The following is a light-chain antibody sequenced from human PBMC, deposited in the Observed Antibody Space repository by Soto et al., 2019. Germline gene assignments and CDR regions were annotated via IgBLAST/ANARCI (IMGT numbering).Light chain of an antibody. CDR3: QQYNNCPPLT. CDR1: QSVSSN. V-gene: IGKV3-15*01. CDR2: GAS. Sequence: EIVMTQSPATLSVSPGERATLSCRASQSVSSNLAWYQQKPGQAPRLLIYGASTSATGIPARFSGSGSGTAFTLTITRLQSDDFVVYYCQQYNNCPPLTFGGGTKVEIK. J-gene: IGKJ4*01.